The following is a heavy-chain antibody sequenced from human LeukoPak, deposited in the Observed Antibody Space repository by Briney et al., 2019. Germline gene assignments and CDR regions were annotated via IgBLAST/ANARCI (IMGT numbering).Heavy chain of an antibody. CDR1: GFNVSSNY. J-gene: IGHJ4*02. CDR3: ARGGTPGFSTGRIDY. Sequence: GGSLRLSCAASGFNVSSNYMSWVRQAPGKGLEWVSVLYGAGSTYYADSVKGRFTISRHDSQNTLFLQMISLRAGDTAVYYCARGGTPGFSTGRIDYWCQGTLVIVSS. V-gene: IGHV3-53*04. D-gene: IGHD6-19*01. CDR2: LYGAGST.